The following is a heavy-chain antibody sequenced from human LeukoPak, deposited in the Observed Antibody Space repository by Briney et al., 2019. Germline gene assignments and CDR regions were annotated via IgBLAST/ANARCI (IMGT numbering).Heavy chain of an antibody. J-gene: IGHJ5*02. Sequence: GGSLRLSCAASGFTFDDYGMSWVRQAPGKGLEWVSGINWNGGSTGYADSVKGRFIISRDNAKNSLYLQMNSLRAEDTALYYCARVVAAAGTDWFDPWGQGTLVTVSS. CDR3: ARVVAAAGTDWFDP. V-gene: IGHV3-20*04. D-gene: IGHD6-13*01. CDR2: INWNGGST. CDR1: GFTFDDYG.